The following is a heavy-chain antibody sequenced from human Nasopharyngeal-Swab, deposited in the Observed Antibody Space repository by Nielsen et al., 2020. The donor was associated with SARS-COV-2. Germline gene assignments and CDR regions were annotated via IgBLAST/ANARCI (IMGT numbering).Heavy chain of an antibody. CDR3: VRDINGYNYRFDY. V-gene: IGHV3-21*01. CDR2: IHSSSNSI. J-gene: IGHJ4*02. CDR1: GFSFSNYN. D-gene: IGHD5-24*01. Sequence: GGSLRLSCAASGFSFSNYNMNWVRQAPGKGLEWVSSIHSSSNSIYYGDSVKGRFTISRDNAKNSLFLQMNSLRAEDTAVYYCVRDINGYNYRFDYWGQGTLVTVSS.